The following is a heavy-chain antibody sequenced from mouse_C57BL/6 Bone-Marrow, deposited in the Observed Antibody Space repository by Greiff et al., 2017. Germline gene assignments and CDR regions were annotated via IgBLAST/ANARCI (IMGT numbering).Heavy chain of an antibody. V-gene: IGHV1-81*01. CDR3: ARGTTVVAEGFAY. Sequence: VKLMESGAELARPGASVKLSCKASGYTFTSYGISWVKQRTGQGLEWIGEIYPRSGNTYYNEKFKGKATLTADKSTSTAYMELRSLTSEDSAVYFCARGTTVVAEGFAYWGQGTLVTVSA. J-gene: IGHJ3*01. CDR1: GYTFTSYG. D-gene: IGHD1-1*01. CDR2: IYPRSGNT.